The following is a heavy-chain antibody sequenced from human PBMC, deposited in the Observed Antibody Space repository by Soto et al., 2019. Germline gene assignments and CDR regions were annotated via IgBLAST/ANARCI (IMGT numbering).Heavy chain of an antibody. Sequence: PSETLSLTCAVYGESFPGYYWTCSRQTPAPGLEWIGEINHSGSTNYNPSLKSRVTISVDTSKNQFSLKLTSVTAADTAVYYCAGGGLPIAAAGKYYYYGMDVWGQGTTVS. CDR3: AGGGLPIAAAGKYYYYGMDV. J-gene: IGHJ6*02. D-gene: IGHD6-13*01. CDR2: INHSGST. V-gene: IGHV4-34*01. CDR1: GESFPGYY.